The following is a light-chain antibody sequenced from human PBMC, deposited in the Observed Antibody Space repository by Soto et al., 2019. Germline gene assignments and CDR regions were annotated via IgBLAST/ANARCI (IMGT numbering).Light chain of an antibody. CDR1: RNSDTF. V-gene: IGKV1-39*01. CDR3: QQSLSIPPT. CDR2: AAS. Sequence: DIQMTQSPSSLSASVGDRVTIFCRASRNSDTFLNWYQQKPGKAPKLLIFAASSLHSGVPSRFSGSGSGTDFTFTISSLQPEDVATYYCQQSLSIPPTFGQGTKVAI. J-gene: IGKJ1*01.